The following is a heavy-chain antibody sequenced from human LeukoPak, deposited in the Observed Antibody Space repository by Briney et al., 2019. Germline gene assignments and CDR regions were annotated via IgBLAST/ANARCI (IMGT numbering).Heavy chain of an antibody. J-gene: IGHJ4*02. Sequence: PGGSLRLSCVASGFTFSNYAMAWVRQAPGKGLEWVAAITGSGPTTFYGDSLKGHFTISRDNSKNTLSLQMNSLRADDTAVYYCARGFANGDYTLDYWGQGALVTVSS. D-gene: IGHD4-17*01. V-gene: IGHV3-23*01. CDR1: GFTFSNYA. CDR3: ARGFANGDYTLDY. CDR2: ITGSGPTT.